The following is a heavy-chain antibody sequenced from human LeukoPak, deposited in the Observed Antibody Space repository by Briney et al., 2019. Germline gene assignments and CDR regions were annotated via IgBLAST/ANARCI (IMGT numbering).Heavy chain of an antibody. CDR1: GYSFTSNG. D-gene: IGHD2-15*01. CDR2: VSGYNGNT. V-gene: IGHV1-18*01. J-gene: IGHJ6*02. Sequence: ASVKVSCKASGYSFTSNGISWVRQAPGQGLEWMGLVSGYNGNTNYVQKLQGRVTMTTDTSTSTAYMELRSLRSDDTAVYYCAREWRHCSGGDCNTPSGGMDVWGQGTTVTVSS. CDR3: AREWRHCSGGDCNTPSGGMDV.